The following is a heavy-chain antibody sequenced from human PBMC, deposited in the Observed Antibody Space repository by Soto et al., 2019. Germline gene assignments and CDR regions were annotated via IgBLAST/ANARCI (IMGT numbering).Heavy chain of an antibody. Sequence: EVQLLESGGNLVQPGGSLRLSCAASGFSFSTYALTWVRQVPGKGLEWVSGISASGATTYYADSVKGRFTISRDNSKNTVFLHMTGLRAEDTALYYCAKWTDTVVEAALAGGAFDIWGQGTTVTVSS. V-gene: IGHV3-23*01. D-gene: IGHD2-2*01. CDR1: GFSFSTYA. CDR2: ISASGATT. J-gene: IGHJ3*02. CDR3: AKWTDTVVEAALAGGAFDI.